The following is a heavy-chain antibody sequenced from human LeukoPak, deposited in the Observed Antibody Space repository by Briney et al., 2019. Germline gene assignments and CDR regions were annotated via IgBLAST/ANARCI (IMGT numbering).Heavy chain of an antibody. CDR2: IWYDGSRK. CDR3: AKGGSGWYSAR. J-gene: IGHJ4*02. Sequence: PGGSLRLSCAASGFSFSSYGIHWVRQAPGKGLEWLTLIWYDGSRKYYADSVKGRFTISRDNSKNTLYLQMNSLRAEDTAVYYCAKGGSGWYSARWGQGTLVTVSS. D-gene: IGHD6-19*01. V-gene: IGHV3-33*06. CDR1: GFSFSSYG.